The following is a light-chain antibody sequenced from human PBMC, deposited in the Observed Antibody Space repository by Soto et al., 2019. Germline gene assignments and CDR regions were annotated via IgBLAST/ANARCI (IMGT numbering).Light chain of an antibody. J-gene: IGLJ2*01. CDR1: SSNIGAGYD. CDR3: QSYDSSLSGVV. Sequence: QSVLTQPPSVSGAPGQRVTISCTGSSSNIGAGYDVHWYQQLPGRAPKLLIYGNSNRPSGVPDRFSGSKSGTSASLAMTGLQAEDEADYYCQSYDSSLSGVVFGGGTKLTVL. CDR2: GNS. V-gene: IGLV1-40*01.